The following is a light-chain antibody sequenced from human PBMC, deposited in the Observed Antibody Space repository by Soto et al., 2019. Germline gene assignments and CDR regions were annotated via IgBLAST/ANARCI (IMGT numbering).Light chain of an antibody. Sequence: QSVLTQPPSVSAAPGQKVTISCSGSSSNIGNNYVSWYQQLPGTAPKLLIYENNKRPSGIPDRFSGSKSGTSATLGITGLQTGDEADYYCGTWDSSLSAFNGVFGGGTQLTVL. CDR2: ENN. J-gene: IGLJ7*01. CDR1: SSNIGNNY. CDR3: GTWDSSLSAFNGV. V-gene: IGLV1-51*02.